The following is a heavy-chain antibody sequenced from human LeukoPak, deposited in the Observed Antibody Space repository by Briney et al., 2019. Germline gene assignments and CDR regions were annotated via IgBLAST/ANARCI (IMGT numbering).Heavy chain of an antibody. Sequence: ASVKVSCKASGYTFTGYYMHWARQAPGQGLEWMGRINPNSGGTNYAQKFQGRVTMTRDTSISTAYMELSRLRSDDTAAYYCARGNSYGQVDFDYWGQGTLVTVSS. CDR1: GYTFTGYY. CDR3: ARGNSYGQVDFDY. CDR2: INPNSGGT. V-gene: IGHV1-2*06. D-gene: IGHD5-18*01. J-gene: IGHJ4*02.